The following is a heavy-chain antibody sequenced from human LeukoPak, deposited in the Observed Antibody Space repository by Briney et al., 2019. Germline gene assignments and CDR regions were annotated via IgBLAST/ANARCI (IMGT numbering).Heavy chain of an antibody. CDR1: GFTFSTYW. V-gene: IGHV3-48*02. D-gene: IGHD3-10*01. CDR3: ARETAVWFGESYGGDFDY. J-gene: IGHJ4*02. Sequence: GGSLRLSCAASGFTFSTYWMSWVRQAPGKGLEWVSYISSSSSTIYYADSVKARFTISRDNAKNSLYLQMNSLRYEDTTVYYCARETAVWFGESYGGDFDYWGQGTLVTVSS. CDR2: ISSSSSTI.